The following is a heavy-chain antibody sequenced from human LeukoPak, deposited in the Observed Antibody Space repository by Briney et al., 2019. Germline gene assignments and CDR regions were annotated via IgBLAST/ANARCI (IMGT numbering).Heavy chain of an antibody. D-gene: IGHD3-16*01. CDR2: INPNSGGT. V-gene: IGHV1-2*02. J-gene: IGHJ3*02. CDR1: GYTFTGYY. Sequence: ASVKVSCKASGYTFTGYYMHWVRQAPGQGLEWMGWINPNSGGTNYAQKFQGRVTMTRDTSISTAYMELSRLRSDDTAVYYCARDDYHGGGGDDAFDIWGQGTMVTVSS. CDR3: ARDDYHGGGGDDAFDI.